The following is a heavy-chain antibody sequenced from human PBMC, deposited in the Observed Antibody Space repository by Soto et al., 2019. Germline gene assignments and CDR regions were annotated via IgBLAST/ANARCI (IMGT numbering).Heavy chain of an antibody. CDR1: GGSISSYY. J-gene: IGHJ5*01. CDR2: IYYSGST. D-gene: IGHD6-19*01. Sequence: SETLSLTCIVSGGSISSYYWSWIRQPPGKGLEWIGYIYYSGSTNYNPSLKSRVTTSVDTSNNHFSLKLSSLTAADTSVYYCVRMTVAGTENCFDSWGQGTLVTVSS. V-gene: IGHV4-59*01. CDR3: VRMTVAGTENCFDS.